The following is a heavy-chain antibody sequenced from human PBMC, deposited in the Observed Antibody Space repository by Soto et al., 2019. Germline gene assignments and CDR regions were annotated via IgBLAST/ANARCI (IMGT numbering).Heavy chain of an antibody. Sequence: ASVKVSCKASGGTFSSYAISWVRQAPGQGLEWMGGIIPIFGTANYAQKFQGRVTITADESTSTAYMELSSLRSEDTAVYYCARGGYYYDTRGVYYYYYGMDVWGQGTTVTV. CDR2: IIPIFGTA. CDR3: ARGGYYYDTRGVYYYYYGMDV. CDR1: GGTFSSYA. V-gene: IGHV1-69*13. D-gene: IGHD3-22*01. J-gene: IGHJ6*02.